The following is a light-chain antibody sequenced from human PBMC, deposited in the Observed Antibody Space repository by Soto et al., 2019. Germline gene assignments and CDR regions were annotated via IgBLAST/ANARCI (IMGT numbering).Light chain of an antibody. CDR1: QDIRKY. Sequence: DVQMTQSPSSLSASIGDRVTITCQASQDIRKYLNWYQQKPGKAPDLLIHDASNLETGVPSRFSGSGSGTLFTFTISSLQPEDIATYYCQQYDKLVTVARGTKV. V-gene: IGKV1-33*01. CDR3: QQYDKLVT. CDR2: DAS. J-gene: IGKJ1*01.